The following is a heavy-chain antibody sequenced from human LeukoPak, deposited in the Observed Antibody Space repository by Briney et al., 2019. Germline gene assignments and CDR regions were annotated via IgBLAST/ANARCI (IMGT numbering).Heavy chain of an antibody. CDR1: GFTFSSYW. V-gene: IGHV3-7*01. CDR2: IKQDGSEK. CDR3: ARDRITMVRGVILFDP. D-gene: IGHD3-10*01. Sequence: QPGGSLRLSCAASGFTFSSYWMSWVRQAPGKGLEWVANIKQDGSEKYYVDSVKGRFTISRDNAKNSLYLQMNSLRAEDTAVYYCARDRITMVRGVILFDPWGQGTLVTVSS. J-gene: IGHJ5*02.